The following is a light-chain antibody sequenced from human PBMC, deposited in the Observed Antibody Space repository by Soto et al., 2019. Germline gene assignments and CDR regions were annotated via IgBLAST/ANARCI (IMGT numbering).Light chain of an antibody. J-gene: IGLJ1*01. V-gene: IGLV2-14*01. Sequence: QSALHQPDSVSGSPGQSITISCTGTSSEVGGYNYVSWYQQHPGKAPKLMIYDVSNRPSGVSNRFSGSKSGNTASLTISRLQAEDEADYYCSSYTSGSTYVFGTGTKVTVL. CDR2: DVS. CDR1: SSEVGGYNY. CDR3: SSYTSGSTYV.